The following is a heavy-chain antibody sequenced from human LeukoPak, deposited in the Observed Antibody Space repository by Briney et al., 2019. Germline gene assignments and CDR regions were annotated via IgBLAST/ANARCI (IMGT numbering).Heavy chain of an antibody. CDR2: IYLYGTT. Sequence: SETLSLTCSVSIGSISSSKWWSWVRQSPVKGLEWIGEIYLYGTTNYNPSFTSRVTMSVDTSKNQFSLKLSSVTAADTAVYYCARDARLFSYDILTGYPRGAFDIWGQGTMVTVSS. CDR1: IGSISSSKW. D-gene: IGHD3-9*01. J-gene: IGHJ3*02. V-gene: IGHV4-4*02. CDR3: ARDARLFSYDILTGYPRGAFDI.